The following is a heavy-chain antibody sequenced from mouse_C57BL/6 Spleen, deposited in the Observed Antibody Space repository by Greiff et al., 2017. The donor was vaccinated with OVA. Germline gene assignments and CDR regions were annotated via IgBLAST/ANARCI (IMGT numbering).Heavy chain of an antibody. CDR1: GYTFTSYW. D-gene: IGHD1-1*01. CDR2: IDPSDSYT. V-gene: IGHV1-69*01. Sequence: VQLQQPGAELVMPGASVKLSCKASGYTFTSYWMHWVKQRPGQGLEWIGEIDPSDSYTNYNQKFKGKSTLTVDKSSSTAYMQLSSLTSEDSAVYYCARGRTLRGAMDYWGQGTSVTVSS. CDR3: ARGRTLRGAMDY. J-gene: IGHJ4*01.